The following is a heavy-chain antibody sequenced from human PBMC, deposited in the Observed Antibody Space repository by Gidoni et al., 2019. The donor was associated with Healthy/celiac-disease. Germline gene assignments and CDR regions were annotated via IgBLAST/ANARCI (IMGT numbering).Heavy chain of an antibody. D-gene: IGHD4-17*01. CDR1: GYTFTGYS. CDR3: ARGRDYGDYPAYYYYGMDV. J-gene: IGHJ6*02. CDR2: INPNSGGT. V-gene: IGHV1-2*04. Sequence: QVQLVQSGAAVKKPGASVKVSCKASGYTFTGYSLHWVRQAPGQGLEWMGWINPNSGGTNYAQKLQGWVTMTRDTSISTAYMELSRLRSDDTAVYYCARGRDYGDYPAYYYYGMDVWGQGTTVTVSS.